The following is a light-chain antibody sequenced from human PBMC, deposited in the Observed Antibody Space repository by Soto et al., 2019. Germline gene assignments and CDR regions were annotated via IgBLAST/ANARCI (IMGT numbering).Light chain of an antibody. CDR2: GAS. J-gene: IGKJ4*01. CDR3: QQYGRSPLT. Sequence: EIMLAQSPGTLSLSPGQRATLSCRASESVGSSDLAWYQKKPGQAPRLLIYGASSRATGIPDRFSGSGSGTDFTLAISRLEPEDFAVYYCQQYGRSPLTFGGGTKVEVK. CDR1: ESVGSSD. V-gene: IGKV3-20*01.